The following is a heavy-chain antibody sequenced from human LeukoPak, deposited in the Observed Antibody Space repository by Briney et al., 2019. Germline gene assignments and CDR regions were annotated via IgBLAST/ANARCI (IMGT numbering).Heavy chain of an antibody. CDR1: GFTVNSNY. Sequence: GGSLRLSCAASGFTVNSNYLSWVRQAPGKGLEWVSVICSDGATFYADSVKGRFTISRDSSKNTLYLQMNSLRAEDTAVYYCASGPLTYSSDWYEMGSWGQGTLVTVSS. D-gene: IGHD6-19*01. J-gene: IGHJ5*02. CDR3: ASGPLTYSSDWYEMGS. V-gene: IGHV3-66*01. CDR2: ICSDGAT.